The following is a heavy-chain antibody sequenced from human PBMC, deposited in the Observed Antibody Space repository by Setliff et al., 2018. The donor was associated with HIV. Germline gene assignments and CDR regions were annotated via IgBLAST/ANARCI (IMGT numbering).Heavy chain of an antibody. CDR2: INVNSGGT. V-gene: IGHV1-2*02. J-gene: IGHJ4*02. Sequence: GGPVQVSCKASGYLFTGYYMHWVRQAPGQGLEWMGWINVNSGGTKYAQKFQGRVTMTRDTSISTAYMEVSSLRSDDTAVYYCAREGSPIYYFDYWSQGTLVTVSS. CDR3: AREGSPIYYFDY. D-gene: IGHD3-10*01. CDR1: GYLFTGYY.